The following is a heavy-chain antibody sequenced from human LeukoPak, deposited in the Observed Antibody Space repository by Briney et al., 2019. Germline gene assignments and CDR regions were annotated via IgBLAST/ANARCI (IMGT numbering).Heavy chain of an antibody. CDR3: ARKGLGYGGNWFDP. CDR1: GYTFTSYD. D-gene: IGHD4-23*01. CDR2: MNPNSGNT. J-gene: IGHJ5*02. Sequence: ASVKVSCKASGYTFTSYDINWVRQATGQGLEWMGWMNPNSGNTGYAQKFQGRVTITRNTSISTAYMELSSLRSEDTAVYYCARKGLGYGGNWFDPWGQGTLVTVPS. V-gene: IGHV1-8*03.